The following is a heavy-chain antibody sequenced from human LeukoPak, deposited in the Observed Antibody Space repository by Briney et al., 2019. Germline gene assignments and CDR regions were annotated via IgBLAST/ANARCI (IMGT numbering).Heavy chain of an antibody. D-gene: IGHD2-21*02. CDR3: ATGDCRGDCDIDY. Sequence: SETPSLTCTVSGGPISIRGYFWSWIRQPPGKGLEWIGYIYHSGSTYYNPSLKSRVTISVDRSKNQFSLKLSSVTAADTAVYYCATGDCRGDCDIDYWGQGTLVTVSS. V-gene: IGHV4-30-2*01. J-gene: IGHJ4*02. CDR1: GGPISIRGYF. CDR2: IYHSGST.